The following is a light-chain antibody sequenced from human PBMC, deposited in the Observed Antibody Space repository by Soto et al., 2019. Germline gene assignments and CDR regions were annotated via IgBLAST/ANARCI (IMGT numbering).Light chain of an antibody. J-gene: IGLJ3*02. V-gene: IGLV1-44*01. CDR1: SSNIGSHV. CDR3: AVWDDSLDGWV. CDR2: NNN. Sequence: QSVLTQPLSASGTPGQRVTISCSGSSSNIGSHVVYWYQQLAGTAPKLLMYNNNQRPSGVPDRFSGSKSGTSASLAISGLQSEDEADYYCAVWDDSLDGWVFGGGTKVTVL.